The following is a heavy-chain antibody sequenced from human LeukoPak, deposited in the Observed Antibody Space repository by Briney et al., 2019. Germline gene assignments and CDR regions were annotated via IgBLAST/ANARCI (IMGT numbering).Heavy chain of an antibody. CDR1: GFTFSSYA. Sequence: GGSLRLSCAASGFTFSSYAMSWVRQAPGKGLEWVSYISSSSSTIYYADSVKGRFTISRDNAKNSLCLQMNSLRAEDTAVYYCARDVTMTFDYWGQGTLVTVSS. V-gene: IGHV3-48*04. J-gene: IGHJ4*02. CDR3: ARDVTMTFDY. D-gene: IGHD3-22*01. CDR2: ISSSSSTI.